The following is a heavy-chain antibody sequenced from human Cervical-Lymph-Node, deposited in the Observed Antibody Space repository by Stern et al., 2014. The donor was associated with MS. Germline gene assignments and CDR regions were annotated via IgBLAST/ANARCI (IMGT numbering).Heavy chain of an antibody. D-gene: IGHD2-2*01. J-gene: IGHJ3*01. V-gene: IGHV4-31*03. CDR3: ARRKASDYQDAFDV. Sequence: QLQLQESGPGLIKPSQTLSLTCIVSGGSITSGGNYWTWMRQHPGKGLEWIGYIHYSGSTYSNPSLQRRVTISRDTSKNQFSLQLSSVTAADTAVYYCARRKASDYQDAFDVWGQGTLVIVSS. CDR2: IHYSGST. CDR1: GGSITSGGNY.